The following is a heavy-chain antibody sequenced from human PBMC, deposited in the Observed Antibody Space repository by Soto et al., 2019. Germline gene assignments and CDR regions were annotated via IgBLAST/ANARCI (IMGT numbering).Heavy chain of an antibody. V-gene: IGHV3-7*01. Sequence: GGSLRLSCAASGFTFSSYWMSWVRQAPGKGLEWVANIKQDGSEKYYVDSVKGRFTISRDNAKNSLYLQMNSLRAEDTAVYYCARDFGYSSSWAYYYYYGMDVWGQGTTVTVS. J-gene: IGHJ6*02. D-gene: IGHD6-13*01. CDR1: GFTFSSYW. CDR2: IKQDGSEK. CDR3: ARDFGYSSSWAYYYYYGMDV.